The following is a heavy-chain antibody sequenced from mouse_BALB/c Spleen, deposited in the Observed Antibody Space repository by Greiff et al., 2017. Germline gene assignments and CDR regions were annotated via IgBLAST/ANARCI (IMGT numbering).Heavy chain of an antibody. D-gene: IGHD4-1*01. V-gene: IGHV5-17*02. Sequence: EVQLVESGGGLVQPGGSRKLSCAASGFTFSSFGMHWVRQAPEKGLEWVAYISSGSSTIYYADTVKGRFTISRDNPKNTLFLQMTSLRSEDTAMYYCARSGLDSTGTYFDVWGAGTTVTVSS. CDR3: ARSGLDSTGTYFDV. CDR1: GFTFSSFG. J-gene: IGHJ1*01. CDR2: ISSGSSTI.